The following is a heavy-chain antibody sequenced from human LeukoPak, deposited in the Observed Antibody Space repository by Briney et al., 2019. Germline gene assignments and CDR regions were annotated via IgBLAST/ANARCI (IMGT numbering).Heavy chain of an antibody. V-gene: IGHV6-1*01. J-gene: IGHJ4*02. CDR1: GDSVSSNSAA. CDR2: TYYRSKWYN. CDR3: ARDRFISRGWELDLDGYYFDY. D-gene: IGHD1-26*01. Sequence: SQTLSLTCAISGDSVSSNSAAWNWIRQSPSRGLEWLGRTYYRSKWYNDYAVSVKSRITINPDTSKNQFSLQLNSVTPEDTAVYYCARDRFISRGWELDLDGYYFDYWGQGTLVTVSS.